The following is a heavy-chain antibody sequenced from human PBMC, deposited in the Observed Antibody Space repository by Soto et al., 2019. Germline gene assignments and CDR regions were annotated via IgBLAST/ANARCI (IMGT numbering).Heavy chain of an antibody. CDR2: ILYDGSNE. D-gene: IGHD6-13*01. Sequence: PVGSLRLSCGAFGFTFSSYNMHWVRQAPGRGLEWVSFILYDGSNELYADSVKGRFTISRDNSKNTLYLQMNSLRAEDTAVYYCARVSGFSSTSVDYWGQGTLVTVSS. V-gene: IGHV3-33*01. J-gene: IGHJ4*02. CDR1: GFTFSSYN. CDR3: ARVSGFSSTSVDY.